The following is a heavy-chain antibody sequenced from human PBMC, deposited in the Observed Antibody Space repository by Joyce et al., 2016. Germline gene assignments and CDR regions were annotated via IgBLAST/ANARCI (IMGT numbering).Heavy chain of an antibody. CDR3: ARVGRTGYTCDY. Sequence: EMQLVESGGGLVQPGGSLRLSCAASGFSFNTYSINWVRQAPGKGLEWLSYISASSGTIYYADSVKGRFTISRDNAKNSVYLQMNSLRDEDTAVYYCARVGRTGYTCDYWGQGTLVTVSS. J-gene: IGHJ4*02. CDR2: ISASSGTI. CDR1: GFSFNTYS. V-gene: IGHV3-48*02. D-gene: IGHD5-24*01.